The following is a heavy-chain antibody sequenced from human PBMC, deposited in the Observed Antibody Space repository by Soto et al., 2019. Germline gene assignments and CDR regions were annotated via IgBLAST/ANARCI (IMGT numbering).Heavy chain of an antibody. V-gene: IGHV1-2*04. CDR3: ARAQLGYCSSTSCPGGAFDI. D-gene: IGHD2-2*01. J-gene: IGHJ3*02. CDR1: GYTFTGYY. Sequence: ASVKVSCTASGYTFTGYYMHWVRQAPGQGLEWMGWINPNSGGTNYAQKFQGWVTMTRDTSISTAYMELSRLRSDDTAVYYCARAQLGYCSSTSCPGGAFDIWGQGTMVTVSS. CDR2: INPNSGGT.